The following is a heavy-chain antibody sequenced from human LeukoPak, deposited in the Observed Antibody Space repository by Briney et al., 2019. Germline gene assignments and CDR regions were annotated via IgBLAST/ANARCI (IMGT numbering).Heavy chain of an antibody. V-gene: IGHV4-34*01. CDR3: ARALGAIDI. CDR1: GGSFSGYY. CDR2: INHTGST. Sequence: SETLSLTCAVYGGSFSGYYWSWIRQPPGKGLEWIGEINHTGSTNYNPSLKSRVTISVDASKNQFSLKLSSVTAADTAVYYCARALGAIDIWGQGTMVTVSS. J-gene: IGHJ3*02.